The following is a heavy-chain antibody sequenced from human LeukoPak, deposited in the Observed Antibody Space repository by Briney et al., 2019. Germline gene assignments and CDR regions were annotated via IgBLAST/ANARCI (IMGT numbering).Heavy chain of an antibody. CDR2: IYYSGST. CDR3: AREGGRDGYNS. D-gene: IGHD5-24*01. J-gene: IGHJ5*02. CDR1: GGSISSYY. Sequence: SETLSLTCTVSGGSISSYYWSWIRQPPGKGLEWIGYIYYSGSTNYNPSLKSRVTISVDTSKNQFSLKLSSVTAADTAVYYCAREGGRDGYNSWGQGTLVTVSS. V-gene: IGHV4-59*01.